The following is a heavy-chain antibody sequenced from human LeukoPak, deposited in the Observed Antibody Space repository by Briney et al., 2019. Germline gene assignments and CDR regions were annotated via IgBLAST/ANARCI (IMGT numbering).Heavy chain of an antibody. D-gene: IGHD3-3*01. V-gene: IGHV4-34*01. CDR3: ARGRATYDFWSGYLFDY. CDR1: GGPFSGYC. Sequence: SETLSLTCAVYGGPFSGYCWNWIRQSPGKGLEWIGEINRSGSTNYNPSLKSRVTISVDTSKNQFSLKLSSVTAADTAVHYCARGRATYDFWSGYLFDYWGQGTLVTVSS. CDR2: INRSGST. J-gene: IGHJ4*02.